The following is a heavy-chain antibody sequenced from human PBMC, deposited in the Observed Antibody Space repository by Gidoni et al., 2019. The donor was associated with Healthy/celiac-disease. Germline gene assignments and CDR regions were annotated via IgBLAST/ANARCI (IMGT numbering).Heavy chain of an antibody. CDR2: IKQDGSEK. J-gene: IGHJ5*02. CDR3: ARVGLTIAAAGTNWFDP. Sequence: EVQLVESGGGLVQPGGSLRLSCAASGFTFSSYWMSWVRQAPGKGLEWVANIKQDGSEKYYVDSVKGRFTISRDNAKNSLYLQMNSLRAEDTAVYYCARVGLTIAAAGTNWFDPWGQGTLVTVSS. CDR1: GFTFSSYW. V-gene: IGHV3-7*01. D-gene: IGHD6-13*01.